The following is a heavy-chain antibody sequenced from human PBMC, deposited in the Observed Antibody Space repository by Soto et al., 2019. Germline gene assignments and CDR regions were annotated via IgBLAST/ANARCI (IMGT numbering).Heavy chain of an antibody. D-gene: IGHD1-26*01. V-gene: IGHV5-10-1*01. Sequence: PXDSLTVSGKGSGYSFTSYWISWVRQMPGKGLEWMGRIDPSDSYTNYSPSFQGHVTISADKSISTAYLQWSSLKASDTAMYYCARQNSGSYYYFDYWGQGTRVTVSS. CDR1: GYSFTSYW. CDR3: ARQNSGSYYYFDY. CDR2: IDPSDSYT. J-gene: IGHJ4*02.